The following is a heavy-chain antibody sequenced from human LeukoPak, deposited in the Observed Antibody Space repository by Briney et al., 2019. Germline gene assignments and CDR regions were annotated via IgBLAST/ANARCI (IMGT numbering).Heavy chain of an antibody. J-gene: IGHJ4*02. CDR2: INPSGGST. CDR1: GYTFTSYH. V-gene: IGHV1-46*01. D-gene: IGHD6-13*01. Sequence: GASVKVSCKASGYTFTSYHINWVRQAPGQGLEWMGIINPSGGSTTYTQKFQGRVTMTRDTSTSTVYMELSSLRSEDTAVYYCAALTSNWHDYWGQGTLVTVSS. CDR3: AALTSNWHDY.